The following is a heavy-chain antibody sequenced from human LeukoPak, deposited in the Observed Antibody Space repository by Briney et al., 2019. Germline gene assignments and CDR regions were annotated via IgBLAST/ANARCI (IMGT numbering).Heavy chain of an antibody. D-gene: IGHD3-3*01. CDR1: GYTFTGYY. J-gene: IGHJ1*01. CDR3: AREAIDFWSGYYQPLKYFQH. CDR2: INPNSGGT. Sequence: GASVTVSCKASGYTFTGYYMHWVRPAPGQGLEWMGRINPNSGGTNYAQKFQGRVTMTRDTSISTAYMELSRLRSDDTAVYYCAREAIDFWSGYYQPLKYFQHWGQGTLVTVSS. V-gene: IGHV1-2*06.